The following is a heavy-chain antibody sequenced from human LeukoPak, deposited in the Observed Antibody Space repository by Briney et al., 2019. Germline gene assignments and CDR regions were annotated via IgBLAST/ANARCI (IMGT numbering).Heavy chain of an antibody. CDR1: GFTFSSYG. V-gene: IGHV3-30*02. CDR3: ATISIVGATPFDY. CDR2: IRYDGSNK. Sequence: PGGSLRLSCAASGFTFSSYGMHWVRQAPGKGLEWVAFIRYDGSNKYYADSVKGRFTISRDNSKNTLYLQMNSLRAEDTAVYYCATISIVGATPFDYWGQGTLVTVSS. D-gene: IGHD1-26*01. J-gene: IGHJ4*02.